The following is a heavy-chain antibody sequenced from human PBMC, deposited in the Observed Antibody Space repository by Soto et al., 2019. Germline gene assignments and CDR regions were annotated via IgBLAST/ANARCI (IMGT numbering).Heavy chain of an antibody. CDR2: NNPNSDNT. J-gene: IGHJ6*02. V-gene: IGHV1-8*01. D-gene: IGHD2-21*01. Sequence: VSVKVSCNASGYTFTSYYINWVRQATGQILESMGRNNPNSDNTGYGQKWQGSGTLTRNTATSTAYMALSSLRSAETAVYYCARAHIYYYFGMAVWGQGTTVTVSS. CDR1: GYTFTSYY. CDR3: ARAHIYYYFGMAV.